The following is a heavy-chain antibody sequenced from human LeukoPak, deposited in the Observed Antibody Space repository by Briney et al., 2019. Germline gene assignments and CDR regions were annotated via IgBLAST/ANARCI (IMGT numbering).Heavy chain of an antibody. J-gene: IGHJ4*02. CDR3: APDYGDYAPVD. CDR2: ISSNGGST. V-gene: IGHV3-64*04. Sequence: GGSLRLSCSASGFTFSSYAMHWVRQAPGKGLEYVSAISSNGGSTYYADSVKGRFTISRDNAKDSLYLQMNSLRAEDTAVYYCAPDYGDYAPVDWGQGTLVTVSS. D-gene: IGHD4-17*01. CDR1: GFTFSSYA.